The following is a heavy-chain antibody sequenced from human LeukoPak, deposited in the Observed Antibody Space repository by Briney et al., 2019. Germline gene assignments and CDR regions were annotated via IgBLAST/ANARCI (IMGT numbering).Heavy chain of an antibody. D-gene: IGHD5-12*01. CDR3: AKYGSGSGYD. Sequence: GGYLRLSCAASGFTFSSYGMHWVRQAPGKGLECVAVISYDGSNKYYADSVKGRFTISRDNSKNTLYLQMNSLRAEDTAVYYCAKYGSGSGYDWGQGTLVTVSS. CDR2: ISYDGSNK. V-gene: IGHV3-30*18. J-gene: IGHJ4*02. CDR1: GFTFSSYG.